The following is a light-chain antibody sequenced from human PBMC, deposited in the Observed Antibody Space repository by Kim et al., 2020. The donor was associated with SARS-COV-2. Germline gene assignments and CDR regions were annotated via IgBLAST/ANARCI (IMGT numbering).Light chain of an antibody. V-gene: IGKV3-20*01. J-gene: IGKJ4*01. Sequence: EIVLTQSPGTLSLSPGERATLSCRASQSIDSSYLAWYQQKPGQAPRLLMFAASSRATCTPDRFSGSGSATDFTLTISRLEPEDFAVYYCQQYGTSPAFTFCGGTKVDIK. CDR3: QQYGTSPAFT. CDR1: QSIDSSY. CDR2: AAS.